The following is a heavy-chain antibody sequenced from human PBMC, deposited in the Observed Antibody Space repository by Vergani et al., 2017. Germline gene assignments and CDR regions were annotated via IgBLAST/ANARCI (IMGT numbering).Heavy chain of an antibody. D-gene: IGHD4-17*01. V-gene: IGHV5-51*03. J-gene: IGHJ4*02. CDR3: ARIQAPVTTVTGPIDS. CDR1: GYSFTNYW. CDR2: IYPGDSDT. Sequence: EVQLVQSGAEVKKPGESLKISCKGSGYSFTNYWIGWVRQMPGKGLEWMGIIYPGDSDTRYSPSFQGQVTISADKSINTAYLHWSSLKASDTAMYYCARIQAPVTTVTGPIDSWGQGTLVTVSS.